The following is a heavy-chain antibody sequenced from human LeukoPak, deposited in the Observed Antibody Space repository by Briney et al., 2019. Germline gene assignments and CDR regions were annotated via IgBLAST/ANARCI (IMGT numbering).Heavy chain of an antibody. CDR3: ARPQLGYCSSTSCYSPDY. CDR2: ISSSSSYI. Sequence: GGSLRLSCAASGFTFSSYSMNWVRQAPGKGLEWDSSISSSSSYIYYADSVKGRFTISRDNAKNSLYLQMNSLRAEDTAVYYCARPQLGYCSSTSCYSPDYWGQGTLVTVSS. V-gene: IGHV3-21*01. CDR1: GFTFSSYS. D-gene: IGHD2-2*01. J-gene: IGHJ4*02.